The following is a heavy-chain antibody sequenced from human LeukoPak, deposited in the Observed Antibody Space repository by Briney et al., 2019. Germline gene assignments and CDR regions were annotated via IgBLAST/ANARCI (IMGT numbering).Heavy chain of an antibody. CDR1: GGSINSYY. D-gene: IGHD3-10*01. CDR2: IYYSGST. CDR3: ALIDYYNYALVY. V-gene: IGHV4-59*13. J-gene: IGHJ4*02. Sequence: SETLSLTCSVSGGSINSYYWTWIRQPPGKGLEGIGYIYYSGSTNYSPSLKSRVSISIDTSKNQFSLNLRSVTAADTAVFYCALIDYYNYALVYWGQGTLVTVSS.